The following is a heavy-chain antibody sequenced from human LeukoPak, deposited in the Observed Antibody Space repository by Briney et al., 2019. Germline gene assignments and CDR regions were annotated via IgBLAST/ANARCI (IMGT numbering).Heavy chain of an antibody. V-gene: IGHV3-21*01. J-gene: IGHJ4*02. CDR3: ARDGCGSYSLYYFDY. CDR1: GFTFSSYS. Sequence: GGSLRLSCAASGFTFSSYSLNWVRQAPGKGLEWVSSINRSSSYIYYVDSVKGRFTISRDNAKNSLYLQMNSLRAEDTAVYYCARDGCGSYSLYYFDYWGQGTLVTVSS. CDR2: INRSSSYI. D-gene: IGHD1-26*01.